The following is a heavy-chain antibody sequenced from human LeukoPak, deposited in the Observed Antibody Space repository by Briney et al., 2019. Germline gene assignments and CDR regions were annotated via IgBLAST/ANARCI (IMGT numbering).Heavy chain of an antibody. D-gene: IGHD3-10*01. J-gene: IGHJ5*02. Sequence: PGGSLRLSCSASGFTFSSYAMYWVRQAPGKGLECVSAITSNGGSTYYADPVKGRFTVSRDNSKNTLYLQMSSLRDEDTAVYYCVKGSGSYYYGSGSSLFDPWGQGTLVTVSS. CDR3: VKGSGSYYYGSGSSLFDP. CDR2: ITSNGGST. V-gene: IGHV3-64D*06. CDR1: GFTFSSYA.